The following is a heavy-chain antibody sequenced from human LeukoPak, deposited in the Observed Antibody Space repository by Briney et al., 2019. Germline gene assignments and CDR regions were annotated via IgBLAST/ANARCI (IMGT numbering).Heavy chain of an antibody. Sequence: GGSLRLSCAASGFTFRNYGMSWVRQAPGKGLEWVSGIDWNGGKTGYADSVKGRFTISRDSAKNSLFLQMNSLRAEDTAFYYCAREATGYSSGWYILWGQGTLVTVSS. CDR2: IDWNGGKT. CDR3: AREATGYSSGWYIL. CDR1: GFTFRNYG. V-gene: IGHV3-20*04. J-gene: IGHJ4*02. D-gene: IGHD6-19*01.